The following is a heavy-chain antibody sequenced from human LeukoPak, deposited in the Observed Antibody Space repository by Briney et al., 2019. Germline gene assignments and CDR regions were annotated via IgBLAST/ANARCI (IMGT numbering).Heavy chain of an antibody. J-gene: IGHJ1*01. D-gene: IGHD2-2*01. CDR3: ARQPSYCSSTSCYAEYFQH. Sequence: SETLSLTCTVSGGSINSYYWSWIRQPAGKGLEWIGRMYTSGTTNYNPSLKSRVTMSVDTSKNQFSLKLTSVTAADTAVYYCARQPSYCSSTSCYAEYFQHWGQGTLVTVSS. CDR1: GGSINSYY. V-gene: IGHV4-4*07. CDR2: MYTSGTT.